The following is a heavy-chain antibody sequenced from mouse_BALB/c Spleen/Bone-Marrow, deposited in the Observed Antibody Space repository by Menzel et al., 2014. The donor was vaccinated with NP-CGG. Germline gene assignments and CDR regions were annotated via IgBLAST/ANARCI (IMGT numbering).Heavy chain of an antibody. J-gene: IGHJ4*01. CDR1: GYTFTDYA. Sequence: VQVVESGAELVRPGVSVKISCKGSGYTFTDYAMHWVKQSHAKSLEWIGVISTYYGDASYNQKSKGKATMTVDKSSSTAYMELARLTSEDSAIYYCARSGRYGAYYAMDYWGQGTSVTVSS. D-gene: IGHD2-14*01. CDR2: ISTYYGDA. CDR3: ARSGRYGAYYAMDY. V-gene: IGHV1S137*01.